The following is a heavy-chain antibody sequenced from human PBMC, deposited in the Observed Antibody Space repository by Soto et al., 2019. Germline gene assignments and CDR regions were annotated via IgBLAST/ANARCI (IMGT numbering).Heavy chain of an antibody. CDR3: AREEPGRYYYYGMDV. CDR2: ISSSSSTI. Sequence: EVQLVESGGGLVQPGGSLRLSCAASGFTFSSYSMNWVRQAPGKGLEWVSYISSSSSTIYYADSVKGRFTISRDNAKNSLYLQMNSLRDEDTAVYYCAREEPGRYYYYGMDVWGRGTTVTVSS. CDR1: GFTFSSYS. D-gene: IGHD1-26*01. J-gene: IGHJ6*02. V-gene: IGHV3-48*02.